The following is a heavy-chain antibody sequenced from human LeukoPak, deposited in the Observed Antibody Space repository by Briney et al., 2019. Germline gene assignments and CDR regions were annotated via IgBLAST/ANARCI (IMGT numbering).Heavy chain of an antibody. CDR1: GYTFTSYA. CDR2: INTNTGNP. V-gene: IGHV7-4-1*02. Sequence: ASVKVSCKASGYTFTSYAMNWVRQAPGQGLEWMGWINTNTGNPTYAQGFTGRFVFSLDTSVSTAYLQISSLKAEDTAVYYCARDPSGITIFGVVSNWFDPWGQGTWSPSPQ. J-gene: IGHJ5*02. CDR3: ARDPSGITIFGVVSNWFDP. D-gene: IGHD3-3*01.